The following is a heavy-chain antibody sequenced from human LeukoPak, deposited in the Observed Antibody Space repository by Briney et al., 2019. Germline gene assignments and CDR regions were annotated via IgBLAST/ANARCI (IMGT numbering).Heavy chain of an antibody. CDR1: GFTFSSYW. CDR2: INQDGSVK. J-gene: IGHJ4*02. CDR3: ARDDFGDYVLY. V-gene: IGHV3-7*05. D-gene: IGHD4-17*01. Sequence: PGGSLRLSCAASGFTFSSYWMSWVRQAPGKGLEWVANINQDGSVKSYVDSVEGRFTISRDNAKKSLYLQMSSLRAEDTAVYYCARDDFGDYVLYWGQGTPVTVSS.